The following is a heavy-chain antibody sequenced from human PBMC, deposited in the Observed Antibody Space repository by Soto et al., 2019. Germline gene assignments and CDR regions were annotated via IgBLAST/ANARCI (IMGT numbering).Heavy chain of an antibody. V-gene: IGHV3-30-3*01. CDR2: MSPGGNSQ. J-gene: IGHJ4*02. Sequence: GSLRLSCAAPGFNFNIHALHWIRQAPGEGLEWVAVMSPGGNSQYYADSVKGRFTISRDTSKNTLYLQMTSLRPEDTAVYYCASGAAFYYDTSRYWGQGTLVTVSS. CDR3: ASGAAFYYDTSRY. D-gene: IGHD3-22*01. CDR1: GFNFNIHA.